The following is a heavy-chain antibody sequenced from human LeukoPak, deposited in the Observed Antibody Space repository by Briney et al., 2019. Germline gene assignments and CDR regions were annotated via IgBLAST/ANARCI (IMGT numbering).Heavy chain of an antibody. CDR2: ISSSSSYI. Sequence: GGSLRLSCAASGSTFSSYSINWVRQAPGKGLEWVSSISSSSSYIYYADSVKGRFTISRDNAKNSLYLQMNSLRAEDTAVYYCARTGVVVAALERGVASWFDPWGQGTLVNVSS. CDR1: GSTFSSYS. CDR3: ARTGVVVAALERGVASWFDP. V-gene: IGHV3-21*01. J-gene: IGHJ5*02. D-gene: IGHD2-15*01.